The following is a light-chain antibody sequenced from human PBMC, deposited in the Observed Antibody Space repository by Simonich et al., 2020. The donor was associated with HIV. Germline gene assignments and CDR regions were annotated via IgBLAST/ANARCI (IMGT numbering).Light chain of an antibody. V-gene: IGKV3-11*01. Sequence: EIVLTPSPATLSLSPGERGPPSCRASQSVSSYLAWYHQKPGQAPRLRIYDASNRASVIPDRFSGSGSGTDFTLTISSLEAEDFAVYYCQHRSNWPPTFGQGTKVDIK. CDR2: DAS. J-gene: IGKJ1*01. CDR1: QSVSSY. CDR3: QHRSNWPPT.